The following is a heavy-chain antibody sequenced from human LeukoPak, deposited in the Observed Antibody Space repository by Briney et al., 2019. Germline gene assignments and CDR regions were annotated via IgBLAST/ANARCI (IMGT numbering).Heavy chain of an antibody. D-gene: IGHD2/OR15-2a*01. V-gene: IGHV4-59*11. CDR2: IYYAGTT. CDR3: ATIVWGGASFGI. J-gene: IGHJ3*02. CDR1: GHSLTNHY. Sequence: SQTLSLTCIVSGHSLTNHYWSWLRQAPGKGLEWIAYIYYAGTTHSNPSLNSRVTISVDTSKNQFYLELNSVTAADTAIYYCATIVWGGASFGIWGQGTMAIVSS.